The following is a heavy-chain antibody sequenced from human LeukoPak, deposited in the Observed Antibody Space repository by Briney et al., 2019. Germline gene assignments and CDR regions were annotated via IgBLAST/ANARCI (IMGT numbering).Heavy chain of an antibody. CDR2: IFHTGIT. CDR1: GVTGTKLY. V-gene: IGHV4-59*02. J-gene: IGHJ4*02. Sequence: SETLSLTCAASGVTGTKLYWHWIRQAPGKGLEWIGFIFHTGITNYNPSLKSRVTISVDTSKNQFCLELTSVTAADTAVYLCSSDLFPRNYFDYWGQGTLVTVSS. CDR3: SSDLFPRNYFDY.